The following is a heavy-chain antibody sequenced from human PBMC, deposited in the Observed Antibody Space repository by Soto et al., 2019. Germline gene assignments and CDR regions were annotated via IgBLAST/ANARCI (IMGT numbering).Heavy chain of an antibody. D-gene: IGHD6-19*01. CDR3: ARSVEGHFDY. V-gene: IGHV3-48*02. J-gene: IGHJ4*02. CDR2: ITSDTNTI. CDR1: GFRFSIYS. Sequence: EVQLVESGGGLVQPGGSLRLSCAASGFRFSIYSMNWVRQAPGKGLEWSAYITSDTNTIKYADSVKGRFTISRDNDKNSVYRQMNSLRDEDTSVYYCARSVEGHFDYWVQGTVVTVSA.